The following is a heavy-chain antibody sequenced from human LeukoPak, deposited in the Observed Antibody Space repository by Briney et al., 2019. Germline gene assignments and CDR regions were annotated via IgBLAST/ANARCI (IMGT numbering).Heavy chain of an antibody. D-gene: IGHD7-27*01. CDR1: GGSICSGGYY. J-gene: IGHJ4*02. CDR3: ARVPQYPLTWGFDY. V-gene: IGHV4-31*03. CDR2: IYYSRIA. Sequence: SGALSLTFTVSGGSICSGGYYWSWLRQHPGKGLEWFGYIYYSRIAYYNPSLKSRITISVDTSKTLFPLKLNSVTAADAAVYYCARVPQYPLTWGFDYWGQGTLVTVSS.